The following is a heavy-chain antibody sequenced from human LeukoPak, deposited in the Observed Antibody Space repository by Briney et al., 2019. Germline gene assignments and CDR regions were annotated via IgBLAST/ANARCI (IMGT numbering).Heavy chain of an antibody. CDR3: AREGDYNWNYFDY. J-gene: IGHJ4*02. Sequence: PGGSLRLSCAASGFTFSSYWMHWVRQAPGPGLVWVSRINSDGSSTSYADSVKGRFTIFRDNAKNTLYLQMNSLRAEDTAVYYCAREGDYNWNYFDYWGQGTLVTVSS. CDR2: INSDGSST. CDR1: GFTFSSYW. V-gene: IGHV3-74*01. D-gene: IGHD1-20*01.